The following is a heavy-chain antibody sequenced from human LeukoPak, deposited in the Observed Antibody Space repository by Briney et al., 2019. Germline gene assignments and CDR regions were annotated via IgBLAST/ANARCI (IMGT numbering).Heavy chain of an antibody. CDR3: VRKGSSWYYFDY. CDR1: GYTFTGYY. V-gene: IGHV1-2*02. Sequence: ASVKVSCKASGYTFTGYYMHWVRQAPGQGLEWMGWINPNSGGTNYAQKFQGRVTMTRDTSISTAYMELSRLRSDDTAVYYCVRKGSSWYYFDYWGQGTLVTVSS. J-gene: IGHJ4*02. D-gene: IGHD6-13*01. CDR2: INPNSGGT.